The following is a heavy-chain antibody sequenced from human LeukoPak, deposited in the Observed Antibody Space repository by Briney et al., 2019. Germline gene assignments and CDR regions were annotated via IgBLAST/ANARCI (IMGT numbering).Heavy chain of an antibody. D-gene: IGHD2-15*01. CDR3: ARGGAVVVVEEFDY. Sequence: SETLSLTCTVSGGSISSGSYYWSWIRQPAGKGLEWIGRIYSSGTTHYNPSLKSRVTMSVDTSKNQFSLKLSSVTAADTAVYYCARGGAVVVVEEFDYWGQGTLVTVSS. CDR1: GGSISSGSYY. J-gene: IGHJ4*02. V-gene: IGHV4-61*02. CDR2: IYSSGTT.